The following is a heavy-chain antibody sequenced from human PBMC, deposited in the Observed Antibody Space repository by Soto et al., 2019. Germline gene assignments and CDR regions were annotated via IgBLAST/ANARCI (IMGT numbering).Heavy chain of an antibody. Sequence: QLQLQESGSGLVRPSQTLSLTCAVSGGSISSGGYSWNWIRQPPGKGLEWIGNIYHSGSTLYNPSLKSRVTISVDKSKNQFSLKLSSVTAADTAVYYCARDQREGNWFDPWGQGTLVTVST. V-gene: IGHV4-30-2*01. CDR3: ARDQREGNWFDP. CDR1: GGSISSGGYS. CDR2: IYHSGST. J-gene: IGHJ5*02.